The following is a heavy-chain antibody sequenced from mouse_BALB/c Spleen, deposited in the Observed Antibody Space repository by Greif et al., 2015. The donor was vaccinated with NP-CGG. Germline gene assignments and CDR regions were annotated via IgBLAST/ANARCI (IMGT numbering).Heavy chain of an antibody. CDR2: IDPANDYT. CDR1: GFNIQDTL. J-gene: IGHJ3*01. CDR3: APYYCCRSYFAH. Sequence: VQLQQSGAELVKPGASVKLSCTASGFNIQDTLMHWVKQRPEQGLEWIGRIDPANDYTKYDPKVQGKATITADTSSNTACLQFSSLSSEDTAVYYCAPYYCCRSYFAHWGQWTLVPVSA. V-gene: IGHV14-3*02. D-gene: IGHD1-1*01.